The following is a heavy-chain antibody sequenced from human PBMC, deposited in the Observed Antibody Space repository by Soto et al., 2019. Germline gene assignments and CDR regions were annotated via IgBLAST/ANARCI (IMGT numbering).Heavy chain of an antibody. CDR2: IYYSGST. Sequence: SETLSLTCTVSGGSISSYYWSWIRQPPGKGLEWIGYIYYSGSTNYNPSLKSRVTISVDTSKNQFSLKLSSVTAADTAVYSCAREGHSSSWYTGRDAFDIWGQGTMVTVSS. D-gene: IGHD6-13*01. V-gene: IGHV4-59*01. J-gene: IGHJ3*02. CDR3: AREGHSSSWYTGRDAFDI. CDR1: GGSISSYY.